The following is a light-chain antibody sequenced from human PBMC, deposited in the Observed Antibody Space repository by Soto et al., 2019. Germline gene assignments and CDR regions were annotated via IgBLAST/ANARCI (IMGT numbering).Light chain of an antibody. V-gene: IGKV1-5*01. J-gene: IGKJ1*01. CDR2: DSS. CDR1: QSISSW. CDR3: QKYNSYSGT. Sequence: DIQMTQSPSTLSASVGDRVTITCRASQSISSWLAWDQQKPGKAPKLLIYDSSSLESGVTSRFSGSGSGTEFTLTISSLQPDYFATYYCQKYNSYSGTFGQGTKVEI.